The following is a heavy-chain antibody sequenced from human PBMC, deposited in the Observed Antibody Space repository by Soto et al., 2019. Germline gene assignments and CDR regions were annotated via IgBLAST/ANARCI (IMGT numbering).Heavy chain of an antibody. V-gene: IGHV6-1*01. CDR3: ARGTPYSSGWYRPTHFDY. CDR2: TYYRSKWYN. J-gene: IGHJ4*02. Sequence: PSHTLSLTCAISGYSVSSNSAALNWIRQSPSRGLEWLGRTYYRSKWYNDYAVSVKSRITVNPDTSKNQFSLQLNSVTPEDTAVYYCARGTPYSSGWYRPTHFDYWGQGTLVTVSS. CDR1: GYSVSSNSAA. D-gene: IGHD6-13*01.